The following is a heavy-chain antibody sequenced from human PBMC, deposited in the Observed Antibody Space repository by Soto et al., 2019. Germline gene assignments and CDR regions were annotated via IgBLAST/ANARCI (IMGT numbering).Heavy chain of an antibody. CDR2: IIPIFGTA. J-gene: IGHJ5*02. CDR3: ARDMGVPAWFDP. CDR1: GGTFSSYA. V-gene: IGHV1-69*13. D-gene: IGHD1-26*01. Sequence: SGNVSCKASGGTFSSYAISWVRQAPGQGLEWMGGIIPIFGTANYAQKFQGRVTITADESTSTAYMELSSLRSEDTAVYYCARDMGVPAWFDPWGQGTLVPVSS.